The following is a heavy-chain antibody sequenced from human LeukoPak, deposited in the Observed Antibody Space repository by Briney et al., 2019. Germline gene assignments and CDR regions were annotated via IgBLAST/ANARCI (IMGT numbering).Heavy chain of an antibody. D-gene: IGHD1-14*01. CDR2: ISSSGSTI. CDR1: GFRFSSYE. J-gene: IGHJ4*02. Sequence: GGSLRLSCTASGFRFSSYEMNWVRQAPGKGLEWVSYISSSGSTIYYADSVKGRFTASRDNAKNSLYLQMNSLRAEDTAVYYCAGANQFDFWGQGTLVTVSS. CDR3: AGANQFDF. V-gene: IGHV3-48*03.